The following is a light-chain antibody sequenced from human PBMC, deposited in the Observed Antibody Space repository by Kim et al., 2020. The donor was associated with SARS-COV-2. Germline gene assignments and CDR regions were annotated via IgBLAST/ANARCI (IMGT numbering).Light chain of an antibody. J-gene: IGLJ3*02. CDR3: QAWDSSTAV. V-gene: IGLV3-1*01. CDR2: QDS. Sequence: VAPGQTASITFSGDKLGDKYACWYQQKPGQSPVLVIYQDSKRPSGIPERFSGSNSGNTATLTISGTQAMDEADYYCQAWDSSTAVFGGGTKLTVL. CDR1: KLGDKY.